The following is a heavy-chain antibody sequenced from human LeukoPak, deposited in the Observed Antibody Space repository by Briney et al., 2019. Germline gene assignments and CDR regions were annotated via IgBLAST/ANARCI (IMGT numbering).Heavy chain of an antibody. CDR2: IHPDGDTT. CDR1: GGTFSSYA. V-gene: IGHV1-46*01. Sequence: ASVKVSCKASGGTFSSYAISWVRQAPGQGLEWVGTIHPDGDTTTYAQNFQGRVTMTRDTSTSTVYMDLSSLRSQDTAVYYCAREAIAAGKNFDCWGQGTQVTVSS. CDR3: AREAIAAGKNFDC. J-gene: IGHJ4*02. D-gene: IGHD6-25*01.